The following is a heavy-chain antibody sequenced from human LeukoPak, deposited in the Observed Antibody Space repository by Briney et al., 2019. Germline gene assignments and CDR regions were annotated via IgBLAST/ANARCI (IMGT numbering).Heavy chain of an antibody. CDR2: IRYDGSNK. CDR3: ARVYYYDSSGYLNPFDY. D-gene: IGHD3-22*01. V-gene: IGHV3-30*02. CDR1: GFTFSSYG. Sequence: GGSLRLSCAASGFTFSSYGMHWVRQAPGKGLEWVAFIRYDGSNKYYADSVKGRFTISRDNSKSTLYLQMNSLRAEDTAVYYCARVYYYDSSGYLNPFDYWGQGTLVTVSS. J-gene: IGHJ4*02.